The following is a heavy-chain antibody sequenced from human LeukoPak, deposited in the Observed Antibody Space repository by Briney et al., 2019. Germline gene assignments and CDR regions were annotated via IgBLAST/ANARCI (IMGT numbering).Heavy chain of an antibody. V-gene: IGHV3-30*04. CDR1: GGTFTSSP. CDR2: ISYDGGDK. Sequence: PGGSLRLSCAASGGTFTSSPMHWVRQAPGKELEWVAVISYDGGDKYSADSVKGRFTVSRDNSKNTLYLQMNSVRSEDTALYYCAKPSGSGVDYWGQGTRVTVSS. J-gene: IGHJ4*01. CDR3: AKPSGSGVDY. D-gene: IGHD1-26*01.